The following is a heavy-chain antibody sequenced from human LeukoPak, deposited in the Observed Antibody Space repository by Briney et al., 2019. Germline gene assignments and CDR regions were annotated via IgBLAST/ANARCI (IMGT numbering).Heavy chain of an antibody. CDR2: ISAGGAGT. Sequence: GGSLRLSCAASGFTFSTFAANWARQAPGKGPEWVSAISAGGAGTYYADSVKGRFTISRDNPKSILYLQMHSLRAEDTAIYYCARLGHNSASDSWGQGTLVTVSS. D-gene: IGHD6-25*01. J-gene: IGHJ5*01. V-gene: IGHV3-23*01. CDR1: GFTFSTFA. CDR3: ARLGHNSASDS.